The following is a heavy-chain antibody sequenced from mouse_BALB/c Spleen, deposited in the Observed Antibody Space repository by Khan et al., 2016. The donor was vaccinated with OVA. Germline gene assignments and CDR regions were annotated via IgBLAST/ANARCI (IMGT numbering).Heavy chain of an antibody. J-gene: IGHJ3*01. V-gene: IGHV1S135*01. CDR1: GNSFTSYY. Sequence: EVELVESGPELMKPGASVKISCKASGNSFTSYYIHWVKQSHGKSLEWIGYIDPFNGSTNYNQKFKGKATLTVDKSSSTAYMHLSSLTSVDSAVYYCAGQCSSYWFAYWGQGTLVTVSA. CDR2: IDPFNGST. D-gene: IGHD1-1*01. CDR3: AGQCSSYWFAY.